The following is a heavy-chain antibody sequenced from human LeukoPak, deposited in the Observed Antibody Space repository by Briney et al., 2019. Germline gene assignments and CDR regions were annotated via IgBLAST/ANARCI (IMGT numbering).Heavy chain of an antibody. CDR1: GFTFSSYS. D-gene: IGHD3-22*01. CDR3: ARGRVGYYDSSGYPDY. V-gene: IGHV3-21*01. CDR2: ISSSSSYI. J-gene: IGHJ4*02. Sequence: PGGSLRLSCAASGFTFSSYSMNWVRQAPGKGLEWVSSISSSSSYIYYADSVKGRFTISRDNAKNSLYLQMNSLRAEDTAVYYCARGRVGYYDSSGYPDYRGQGTLVTVSS.